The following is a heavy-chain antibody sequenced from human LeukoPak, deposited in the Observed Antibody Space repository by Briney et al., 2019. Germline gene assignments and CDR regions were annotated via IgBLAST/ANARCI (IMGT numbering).Heavy chain of an antibody. J-gene: IGHJ2*01. CDR1: GYTLTELS. Sequence: GASVKVSCKVSGYTLTELSMHWVRRAPGKGLEWMGGFDPEDGETIYAQKFQGRVTMTEDTSTDTAYMELSSLRSEDTAVYYCATHDYGGDFDWYFDLWGRGTLVTVSS. V-gene: IGHV1-24*01. CDR3: ATHDYGGDFDWYFDL. D-gene: IGHD4-23*01. CDR2: FDPEDGET.